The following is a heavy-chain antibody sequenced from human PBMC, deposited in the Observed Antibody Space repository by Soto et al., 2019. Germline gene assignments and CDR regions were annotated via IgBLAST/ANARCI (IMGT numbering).Heavy chain of an antibody. J-gene: IGHJ4*02. Sequence: GGSLRLSCAASGFTFSSYAMSWVRQAPGKGGEWVSAISGSGGSTYYADSVKGRFTISRDNSKNTLYLQMNSLRAEDTAVYYCSPLLLRIDYWGQGTLVTVSS. V-gene: IGHV3-23*01. CDR3: SPLLLRIDY. CDR1: GFTFSSYA. CDR2: ISGSGGST. D-gene: IGHD2-21*01.